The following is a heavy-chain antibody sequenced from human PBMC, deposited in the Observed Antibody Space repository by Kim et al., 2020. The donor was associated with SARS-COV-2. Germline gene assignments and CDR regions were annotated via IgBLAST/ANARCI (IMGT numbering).Heavy chain of an antibody. CDR3: ARAPVWFGEPNRFDY. CDR2: INHSGST. Sequence: SETLSLTCAVYGGSFSGYYWSWIRQPPGKGLEWIGEINHSGSTNYNPSLKSRVTISVDTSKNQFSLKLSSVTAADTAVYYCARAPVWFGEPNRFDYWGQGTLVTVSS. D-gene: IGHD3-10*01. J-gene: IGHJ4*02. V-gene: IGHV4-34*01. CDR1: GGSFSGYY.